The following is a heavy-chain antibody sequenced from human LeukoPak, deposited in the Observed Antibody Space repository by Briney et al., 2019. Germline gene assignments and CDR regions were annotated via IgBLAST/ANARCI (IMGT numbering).Heavy chain of an antibody. D-gene: IGHD6-19*01. J-gene: IGHJ4*02. CDR2: IYIDGNT. Sequence: GGSLRLSCAASGFTFSNAWMSWVRQAPGKGLEWVSVIYIDGNTYYADSVKGRFTISRDNSKNTLYLQMNSLRAEDTAVYYCARDRGSGWYDYWGQGTLVTVSS. CDR1: GFTFSNAW. V-gene: IGHV3-66*01. CDR3: ARDRGSGWYDY.